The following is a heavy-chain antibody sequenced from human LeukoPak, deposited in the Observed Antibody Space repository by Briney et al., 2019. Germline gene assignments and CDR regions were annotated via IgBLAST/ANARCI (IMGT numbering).Heavy chain of an antibody. Sequence: QTGGSLRLSCAASGFTFNSYSMTWVRQAPGKGLEWVSYISSSSSTIYYADSVKGRFTLSRDNAKNSMYLQVNSLRVEDTAVFYCARGIGSARDASDIWGQGAMVTVSS. D-gene: IGHD2-15*01. V-gene: IGHV3-48*01. CDR1: GFTFNSYS. J-gene: IGHJ3*02. CDR3: ARGIGSARDASDI. CDR2: ISSSSSTI.